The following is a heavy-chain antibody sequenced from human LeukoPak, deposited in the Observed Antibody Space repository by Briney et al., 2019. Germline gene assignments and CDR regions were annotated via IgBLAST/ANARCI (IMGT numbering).Heavy chain of an antibody. CDR1: GFTVSSYA. J-gene: IGHJ3*02. V-gene: IGHV3-23*01. D-gene: IGHD6-13*01. Sequence: PGGSLRLSCAASGFTVSSYAMGRLRQAPRKGLEWVSTLTGRTYSADSVKGRFSVSRENSKNIMYLQMSSLRADDTAVYYCAKAFRDYDSSSYSAFDIWGQGTMVTVSS. CDR3: AKAFRDYDSSSYSAFDI. CDR2: LTGRT.